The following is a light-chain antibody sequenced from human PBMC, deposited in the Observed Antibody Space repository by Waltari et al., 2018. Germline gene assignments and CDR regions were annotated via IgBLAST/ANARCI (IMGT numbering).Light chain of an antibody. Sequence: QTVVTQEPSFSVSPGGTVTLTCALSSGSVSSTSYPTWYQQPPGQPPRTLVYKGISRSSGVPDRFSGSILGNTAALTITGAQADDESDYYCSMYMGSGVWVFGGGTKLTVL. CDR3: SMYMGSGVWV. J-gene: IGLJ3*02. V-gene: IGLV8-61*01. CDR1: SGSVSSTSY. CDR2: KGI.